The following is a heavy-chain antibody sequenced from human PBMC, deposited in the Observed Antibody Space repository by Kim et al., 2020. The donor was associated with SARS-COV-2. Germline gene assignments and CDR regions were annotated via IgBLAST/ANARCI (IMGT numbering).Heavy chain of an antibody. Sequence: YPDPVKGPVTISRDNSKNPLYLQLNSLRAEDTAIYYCAKMMVRTTYDIWGLGTLVTVSS. D-gene: IGHD3-10*01. CDR3: AKMMVRTTYDI. V-gene: IGHV3-23*01. J-gene: IGHJ3*02.